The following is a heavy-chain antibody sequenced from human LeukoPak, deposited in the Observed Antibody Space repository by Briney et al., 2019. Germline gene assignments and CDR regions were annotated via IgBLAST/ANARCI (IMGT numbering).Heavy chain of an antibody. D-gene: IGHD6-19*01. V-gene: IGHV3-23*01. CDR3: ARDRYSSGWFDY. Sequence: GGSLRLSCAASGFTFSSYAMSWVRQAPGKGLEWVSAISGSGGSTYYADSVKGRFTISRDNAKNSLYLQMNSLRAEDTAVYYCARDRYSSGWFDYWGQGTLVTVSS. CDR2: ISGSGGST. J-gene: IGHJ4*02. CDR1: GFTFSSYA.